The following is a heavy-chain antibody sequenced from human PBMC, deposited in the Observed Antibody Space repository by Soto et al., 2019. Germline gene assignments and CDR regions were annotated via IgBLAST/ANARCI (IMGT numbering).Heavy chain of an antibody. CDR2: ISSSSSYI. V-gene: IGHV3-21*01. Sequence: GGSLRLSCAASGFTFSSYSMNWVRQAPGKGLEWVSSISSSSSYIYYADSVKGRFTISRDNAKNSLYLQMNSLRAEDTAVYYCARPIAAARPAECDYWGQGTLVTVSS. CDR3: ARPIAAARPAECDY. J-gene: IGHJ4*02. CDR1: GFTFSSYS. D-gene: IGHD6-13*01.